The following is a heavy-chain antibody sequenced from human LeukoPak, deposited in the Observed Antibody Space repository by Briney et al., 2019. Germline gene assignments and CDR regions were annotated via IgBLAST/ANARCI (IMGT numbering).Heavy chain of an antibody. D-gene: IGHD4-17*01. CDR1: GGSISSGDYY. V-gene: IGHV4-30-4*01. Sequence: SQTLSLTCTVSGGSISSGDYYWSWIRQPPGKGLEWIGYIYYSGSTYYNPSLKSRVTISVDTSKNQFSLKLSSVTAADTAVYYCARELHDHGVSYYFDYWGQGTLVTVSS. CDR2: IYYSGST. J-gene: IGHJ4*02. CDR3: ARELHDHGVSYYFDY.